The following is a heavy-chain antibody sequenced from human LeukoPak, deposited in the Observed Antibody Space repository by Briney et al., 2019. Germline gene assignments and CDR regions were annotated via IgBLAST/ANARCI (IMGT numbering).Heavy chain of an antibody. V-gene: IGHV3-7*01. CDR1: GFTFSRYW. CDR3: ASRYGGYVGDRWVYYFDY. D-gene: IGHD5-12*01. CDR2: IKQDGSEK. J-gene: IGHJ4*02. Sequence: PGGSLRLSCAASGFTFSRYWMSWVRQAPGKGLEWVANIKQDGSEKYYVDSVKGRFTISRDNAKNSLYPQMNSLRAEDTAVYYCASRYGGYVGDRWVYYFDYWGQGTLVTVSS.